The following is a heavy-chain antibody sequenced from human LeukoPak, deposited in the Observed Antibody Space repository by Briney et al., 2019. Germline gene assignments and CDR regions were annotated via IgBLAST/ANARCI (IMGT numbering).Heavy chain of an antibody. CDR1: AGSINSGDYY. Sequence: SQALSLTCTVSAGSINSGDYYWSWIRQPAGKGLEWIGRIYSPGTNYNYNPSLKSRVTMSVDTSKNQFSLNLSSVTAADTAVYYCARHAYYSGSGRNRYFYYMDVWGKGTTVTVSS. V-gene: IGHV4-61*02. D-gene: IGHD3-10*01. CDR3: ARHAYYSGSGRNRYFYYMDV. J-gene: IGHJ6*03. CDR2: IYSPGTN.